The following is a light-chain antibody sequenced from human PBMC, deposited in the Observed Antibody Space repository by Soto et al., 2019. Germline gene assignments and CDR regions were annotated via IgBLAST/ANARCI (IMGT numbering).Light chain of an antibody. V-gene: IGLV2-14*01. Sequence: QSALTQPASVSGSPGQSITISCTGTSSDIGGYKYVSWYQQHPGKAPKLMIYEVSNRPSGVSNRFSGSKSGNTASLTISGLQAEDETDFYCSSYTSKSTLVFGTGTQLPVL. J-gene: IGLJ1*01. CDR3: SSYTSKSTLV. CDR1: SSDIGGYKY. CDR2: EVS.